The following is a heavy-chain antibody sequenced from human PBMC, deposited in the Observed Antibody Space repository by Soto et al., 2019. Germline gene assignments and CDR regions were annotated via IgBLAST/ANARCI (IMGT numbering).Heavy chain of an antibody. V-gene: IGHV1-46*01. Sequence: QVQLVQSGAEVKKPGASVKVSCKTSGYIFTAYSMHWVRQAPGLGLEWMGVVNPSGGSAHYAQSFEGRVTCTRDTSTSTFYMELSSLRSDDTSVYNCAREENCRGGTCCPEYFHHWGQGTLVTDSS. J-gene: IGHJ1*01. CDR1: GYIFTAYS. CDR3: AREENCRGGTCCPEYFHH. D-gene: IGHD2-15*01. CDR2: VNPSGGSA.